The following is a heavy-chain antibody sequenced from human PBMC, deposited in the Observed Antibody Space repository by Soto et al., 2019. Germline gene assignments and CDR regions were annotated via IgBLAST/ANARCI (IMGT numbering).Heavy chain of an antibody. Sequence: GGSLRLSCAASGFTFSSYGMHWVRQAPGKGLEWVAVIWYDGSNKYYADSVKGRFTISRDNSKNTLYLQMNSLRAEDTAVYYCAGAGVSSSWFPAPFDSWGQGTLVTVSS. CDR3: AGAGVSSSWFPAPFDS. J-gene: IGHJ4*02. V-gene: IGHV3-33*01. D-gene: IGHD6-13*01. CDR1: GFTFSSYG. CDR2: IWYDGSNK.